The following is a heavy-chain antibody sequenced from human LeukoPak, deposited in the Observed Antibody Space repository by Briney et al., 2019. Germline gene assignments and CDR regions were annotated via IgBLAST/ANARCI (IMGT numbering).Heavy chain of an antibody. CDR3: ARDYHTPRVTTLYYYYGMDV. D-gene: IGHD4-17*01. J-gene: IGHJ6*02. CDR2: IIPILGIA. V-gene: IGHV1-69*04. Sequence: GASVKVSCKASGGTFISYAISWVRQAPGQGLEWMGRIIPILGIANYAQKFQGRVTITADKSTSTAYMELSSLRSEDTAVYYCARDYHTPRVTTLYYYYGMDVWGQGTTVTVSS. CDR1: GGTFISYA.